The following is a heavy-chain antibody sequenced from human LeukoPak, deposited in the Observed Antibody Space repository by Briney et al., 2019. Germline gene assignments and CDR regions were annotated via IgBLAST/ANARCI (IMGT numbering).Heavy chain of an antibody. J-gene: IGHJ4*02. CDR3: AKDYYGSGDY. V-gene: IGHV3-30*18. CDR2: ISYDGSNK. CDR1: GFTFSSYG. Sequence: GGSLRLSCAASGFTFSSYGMHWVRQAPGKGLEWVAVISYDGSNKYYADSVKGRFTISRGNSKNTLYLQMNSLRAEDTAVYYCAKDYYGSGDYWGQGTLVTVSS. D-gene: IGHD3-10*01.